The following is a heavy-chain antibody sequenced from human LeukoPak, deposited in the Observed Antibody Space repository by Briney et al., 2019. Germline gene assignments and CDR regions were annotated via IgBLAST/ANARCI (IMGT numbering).Heavy chain of an antibody. CDR1: GFTFSSYA. V-gene: IGHV3-23*01. J-gene: IGHJ4*02. D-gene: IGHD2-15*01. CDR2: IASSGSTT. CDR3: AKLLVSATDY. Sequence: GGSLRLSCAASGFTFSSYAMTWVRQAPGKGLEWVSSIASSGSTTYYADSVKGRFTISRDNSQNTLYLQMNSLRADDTAVYYCAKLLVSATDYWGQGTLVTVSS.